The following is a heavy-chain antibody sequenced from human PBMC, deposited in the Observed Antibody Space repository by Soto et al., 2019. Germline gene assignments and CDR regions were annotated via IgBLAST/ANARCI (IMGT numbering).Heavy chain of an antibody. CDR3: ARNGLSYCSSTSCYFDY. Sequence: QGLEWMGWISAYNGNTNYAQKLQGRVTMTTDTSTSTAYMELRSLRSDDTAVYYCARNGLSYCSSTSCYFDYWGQGTLVTVSS. V-gene: IGHV1-18*01. CDR2: ISAYNGNT. D-gene: IGHD2-2*01. J-gene: IGHJ4*02.